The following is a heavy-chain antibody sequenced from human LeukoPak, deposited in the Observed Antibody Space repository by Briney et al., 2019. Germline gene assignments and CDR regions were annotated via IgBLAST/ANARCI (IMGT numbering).Heavy chain of an antibody. V-gene: IGHV3-48*03. CDR3: ARDRRGCSGGSCYSAFDY. CDR1: GFTFSSYE. CDR2: ISSSGSTI. J-gene: IGHJ4*02. Sequence: GGSLRLSCAGSGFTFSSYEMNWVRQAPGEGLEWVSYISSSGSTIYYADSVKGRFTISRDNAKNSLYLQMNSLRAEDTAVYYCARDRRGCSGGSCYSAFDYWGQGTLVTVSS. D-gene: IGHD2-15*01.